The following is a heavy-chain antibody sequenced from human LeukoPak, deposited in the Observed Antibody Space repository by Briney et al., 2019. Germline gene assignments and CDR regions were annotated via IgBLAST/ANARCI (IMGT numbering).Heavy chain of an antibody. CDR3: ARAGANYYDSSGYFLY. CDR1: RFTFSSYS. J-gene: IGHJ4*02. CDR2: ISSSGSYI. V-gene: IGHV3-21*01. Sequence: GGSLRLSCAASRFTFSSYSMNWVRQAPGKGLEWVSSISSSGSYIYYADSVKGRFTISRDNAKNSLYLQMNSLRAEDTAVYYCARAGANYYDSSGYFLYWGQGTLVTVSS. D-gene: IGHD3-22*01.